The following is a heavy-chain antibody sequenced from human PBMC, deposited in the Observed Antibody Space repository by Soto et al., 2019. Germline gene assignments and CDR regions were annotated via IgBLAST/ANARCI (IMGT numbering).Heavy chain of an antibody. Sequence: GGSLRLSCAVSGFTFDDNAMNWVRQAPEKGLEWVSGINGKSDIAYADSVKGRFTISRDNAENSLYLQMNSLRAEDTALYYCAISQDRGGRTMFIYWGQGTQVTAS. D-gene: IGHD3-10*02. CDR1: GFTFDDNA. CDR2: INGKSDI. CDR3: AISQDRGGRTMFIY. J-gene: IGHJ4*02. V-gene: IGHV3-9*01.